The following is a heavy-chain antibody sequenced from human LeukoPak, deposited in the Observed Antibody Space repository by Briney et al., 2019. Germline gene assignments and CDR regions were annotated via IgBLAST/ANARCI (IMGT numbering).Heavy chain of an antibody. CDR3: SRRFDC. CDR2: IDGSGDTI. Sequence: GESLSLSCAASGFTFSDYSMNWAPRARGRGGGWGSYIDGSGDTIYYAASVKGRFTISRDNAKNSLDLQMNSLRDEDTAVYYCSRRFDCWGQGTLVTVSS. V-gene: IGHV3-48*02. J-gene: IGHJ4*02. CDR1: GFTFSDYS.